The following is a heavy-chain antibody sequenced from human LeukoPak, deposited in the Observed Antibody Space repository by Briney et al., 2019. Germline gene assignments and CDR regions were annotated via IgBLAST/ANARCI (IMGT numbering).Heavy chain of an antibody. Sequence: PGGSLRLSCAASGFTFSDYYMSWIRQAPGKGLEWVSYISSSGSTIYYADSVKGRFTISRDNAKNSLYLQMNSLRAEDTAMYYCAKRVYGVRGVIGPYYMDVWGKGTTVTVSS. J-gene: IGHJ6*03. V-gene: IGHV3-11*04. CDR2: ISSSGSTI. CDR1: GFTFSDYY. D-gene: IGHD3-10*01. CDR3: AKRVYGVRGVIGPYYMDV.